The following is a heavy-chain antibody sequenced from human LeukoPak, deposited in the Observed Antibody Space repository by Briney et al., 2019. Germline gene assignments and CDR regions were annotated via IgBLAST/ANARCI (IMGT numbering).Heavy chain of an antibody. D-gene: IGHD1-26*01. V-gene: IGHV7-4-1*02. CDR2: INTNTGNP. J-gene: IGHJ6*03. CDR1: GYTFTSYG. CDR3: ARGRGSSARLGYYFYYTDV. Sequence: ASVKVSCKASGYTFTSYGIHWVRQAPGQGLEWLGWINTNTGNPTYAQGFTGRFVSSLETSVSTSYLQISSLKAEDTAVYYCARGRGSSARLGYYFYYTDVWGKGTTVTVSS.